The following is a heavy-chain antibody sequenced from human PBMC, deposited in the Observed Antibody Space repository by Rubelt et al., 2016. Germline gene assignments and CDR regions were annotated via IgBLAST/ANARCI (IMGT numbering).Heavy chain of an antibody. CDR1: GFTFSSSG. Sequence: QVQLVESGGGVVQPGRSLRLSCAASGFTFSSSGMHWVRQAPGKGLEWVAVIWYDESNKYYADSVKGRFTISRDNSKNTPYLQMNALRAEDTAVYYCARNVPILENGYWGRGTLVTVSS. D-gene: IGHD3-3*01. CDR2: IWYDESNK. J-gene: IGHJ4*02. CDR3: ARNVPILENGY. V-gene: IGHV3-33*01.